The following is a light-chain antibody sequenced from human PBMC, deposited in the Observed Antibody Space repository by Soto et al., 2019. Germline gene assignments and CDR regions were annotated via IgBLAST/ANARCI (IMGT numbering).Light chain of an antibody. V-gene: IGLV2-8*01. CDR1: SRDVGDYNY. CDR3: SSYAGSNNFVV. CDR2: EVN. Sequence: QSALTQPPSASGSPGQSVTIPCTGTSRDVGDYNYVSWFQQHPGKAPKLMMYEVNERPSGVPDRFSGSKSGNTASLTVSGLQAEDEADYYCSSYAGSNNFVVFGGGTKLTVL. J-gene: IGLJ2*01.